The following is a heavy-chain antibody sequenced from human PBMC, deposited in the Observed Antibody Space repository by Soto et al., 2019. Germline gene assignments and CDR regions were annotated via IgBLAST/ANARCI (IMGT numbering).Heavy chain of an antibody. CDR1: GGSISSGDYY. CDR3: ARARELGYCSGCSCPALDP. J-gene: IGHJ5*02. D-gene: IGHD2-15*01. Sequence: QVQLQESGPGLVKPSQTLSLTCTVSGGSISSGDYYWIWIRQPPGKGLEWIGYIYYSGRTYYNPSLKRRVTTSVDTSEDQFSLRLSSVTAADTAVYYCARARELGYCSGCSCPALDPWGQGSMVTVSS. V-gene: IGHV4-30-4*01. CDR2: IYYSGRT.